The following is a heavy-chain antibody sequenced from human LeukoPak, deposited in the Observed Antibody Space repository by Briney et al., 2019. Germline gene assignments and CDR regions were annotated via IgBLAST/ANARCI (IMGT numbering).Heavy chain of an antibody. D-gene: IGHD6-13*01. CDR1: GFTFSSYE. J-gene: IGHJ5*02. V-gene: IGHV3-48*03. Sequence: GGSLRLSCAASGFTFSSYEMNWVRQAPGKGLEWASYISSSGSTIYYADSVKGRFTISRDNAKNSLYLQMNSLRAEDTAVYYCARDSSSYGWFDPWGQGTLVTVSS. CDR2: ISSSGSTI. CDR3: ARDSSSYGWFDP.